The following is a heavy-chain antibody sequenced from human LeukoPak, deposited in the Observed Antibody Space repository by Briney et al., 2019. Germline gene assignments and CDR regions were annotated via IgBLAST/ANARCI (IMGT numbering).Heavy chain of an antibody. Sequence: GGSLRLSCVVSGFIFDDYGISWVRQAPGKGLEWVSRIHWKSGSTGYVDSVKGRFTISRDNAKNSLYLQMNSLRAEDTALYYCARVGEWELLQIKDAFDIWGQGTMVTVSS. CDR1: GFIFDDYG. J-gene: IGHJ3*02. V-gene: IGHV3-20*04. CDR3: ARVGEWELLQIKDAFDI. CDR2: IHWKSGST. D-gene: IGHD1-26*01.